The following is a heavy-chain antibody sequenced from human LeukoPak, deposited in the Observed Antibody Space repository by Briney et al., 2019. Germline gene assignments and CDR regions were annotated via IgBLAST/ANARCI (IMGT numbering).Heavy chain of an antibody. CDR1: GFTFDNYA. CDR2: INWNSGSI. V-gene: IGHV3-9*01. J-gene: IGHJ4*02. CDR3: AKDMELTVTNIIDY. D-gene: IGHD4-17*01. Sequence: GGSLRLSCAASGFTFDNYAMHWVRQAPGKGLEWVSGINWNSGSIGYADSVKGRFTISRDNAKNSLYLQMNSLRAEDTALYCCAKDMELTVTNIIDYWGQGTLVTVSS.